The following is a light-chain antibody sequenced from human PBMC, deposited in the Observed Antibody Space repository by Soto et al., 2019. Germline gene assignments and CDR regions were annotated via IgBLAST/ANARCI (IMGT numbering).Light chain of an antibody. Sequence: EIVMTQSPATLSVSPGERVTLSCRASESLSTYLAWYQQKPGQAPRLLIYGASTKATGIPARFSGSGSATDFTLTISSLQSEDFAVYYCQSYNDWPFTFGHRTKLEI. CDR2: GAS. J-gene: IGKJ2*01. CDR3: QSYNDWPFT. CDR1: ESLSTY. V-gene: IGKV3-15*01.